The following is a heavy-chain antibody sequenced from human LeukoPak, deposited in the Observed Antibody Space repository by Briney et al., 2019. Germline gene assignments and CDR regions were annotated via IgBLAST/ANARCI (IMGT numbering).Heavy chain of an antibody. CDR1: GFTFSNYA. CDR3: AKRHAVAAAGTEYYFDY. D-gene: IGHD6-13*01. Sequence: GGSLRLSFAASGFTFSNYAMSWVRQAPGKGLEWVSLISGSDGSTYYADSVKGRFTISRDNSKNTLYLQMNSLRAEDTAVYYCAKRHAVAAAGTEYYFDYWGQGTLVTVSS. J-gene: IGHJ4*02. V-gene: IGHV3-23*01. CDR2: ISGSDGST.